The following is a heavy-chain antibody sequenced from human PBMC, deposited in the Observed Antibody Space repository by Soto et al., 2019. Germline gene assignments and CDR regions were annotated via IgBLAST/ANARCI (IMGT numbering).Heavy chain of an antibody. Sequence: QVQVVQSGVEVRRPGSSVKVSCKASGDTFKNCVISWVRQAPGQGLEWMGGIIPLFGTTDFAQSFQGRLTITTDESTTTAYMELSRLRSEDTATYSCAAELGFGKLSVVWGQGTTVIVSS. J-gene: IGHJ6*02. V-gene: IGHV1-69*01. CDR1: GDTFKNCV. CDR3: AAELGFGKLSVV. D-gene: IGHD3-10*01. CDR2: IIPLFGTT.